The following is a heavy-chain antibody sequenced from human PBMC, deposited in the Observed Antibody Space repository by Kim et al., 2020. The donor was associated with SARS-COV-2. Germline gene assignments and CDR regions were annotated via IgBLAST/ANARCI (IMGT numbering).Heavy chain of an antibody. Sequence: GGSLRLSCAASGFTFSDSGMHWVRQASGKGLEWVGHIRSKANNYETTYASSAKGRFTISRDDSKNTAYLQMNSLKTEDTAVYYCVRQGGDYWGEGTLVTV. J-gene: IGHJ4*02. CDR2: IRSKANNYET. CDR3: VRQGGDY. D-gene: IGHD3-16*01. V-gene: IGHV3-73*01. CDR1: GFTFSDSG.